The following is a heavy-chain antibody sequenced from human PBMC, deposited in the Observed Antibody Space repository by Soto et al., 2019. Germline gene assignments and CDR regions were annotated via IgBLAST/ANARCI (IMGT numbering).Heavy chain of an antibody. V-gene: IGHV3-74*03. CDR2: VNNDGTDT. J-gene: IGHJ6*02. CDR3: ARGGVQHALDV. CDR1: GFTFSNYW. D-gene: IGHD3-10*01. Sequence: EVQLVASVGGLVQPGGSLSLSCAASGFTFSNYWMYWVRQAPGKGLVWVSRVNNDGTDTTHADSVKGRFTISRDNAENTLDLHMNSLRPEHTAVYYCARGGVQHALDVWGQGSTVTVSS.